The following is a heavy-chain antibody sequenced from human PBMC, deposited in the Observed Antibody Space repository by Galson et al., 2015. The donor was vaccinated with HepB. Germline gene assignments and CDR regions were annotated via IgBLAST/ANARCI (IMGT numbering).Heavy chain of an antibody. CDR1: RYSFTRYW. CDR2: IYPGDSGDSDT. D-gene: IGHD1-26*01. J-gene: IGHJ5*02. V-gene: IGHV5-51*03. CDR3: AVAGVVGATDWFDP. Sequence: QSGAEVKKPGESLKISCKGSRYSFTRYWIGWVRQMPGKGLEWMGIIYPGDSGDSDTRYNPSFQGQVTISADRSITTAYLHWSSLRASDTAIYYCAVAGVVGATDWFDPWGQGTLVTVSS.